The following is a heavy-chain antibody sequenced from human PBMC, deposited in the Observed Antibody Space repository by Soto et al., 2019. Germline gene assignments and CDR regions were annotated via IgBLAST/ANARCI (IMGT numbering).Heavy chain of an antibody. Sequence: EVQLLESGGGLVQPGGSLRLSCAASGFTFSSYAMSWVRQAPGKGLEWVSAISGSGGSTYYADSVKGRFTTSRDNSKNSLYLQMNSLRAEDTAVYYCANGGIFGTADYWGQGTLVTVSS. CDR1: GFTFSSYA. CDR2: ISGSGGST. CDR3: ANGGIFGTADY. V-gene: IGHV3-23*01. J-gene: IGHJ4*02. D-gene: IGHD3-3*01.